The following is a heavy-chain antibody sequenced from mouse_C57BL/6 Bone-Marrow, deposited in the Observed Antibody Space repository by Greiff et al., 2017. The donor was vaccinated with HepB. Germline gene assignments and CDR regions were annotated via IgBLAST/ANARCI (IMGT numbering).Heavy chain of an antibody. V-gene: IGHV1-82*01. D-gene: IGHD2-1*01. CDR3: AVYGNYDY. J-gene: IGHJ2*01. CDR1: GYAFSSSW. CDR2: IYPGDGDT. Sequence: VQGVESGPELVKPGASVKISCKASGYAFSSSWMNWVKQRPGKGLEWIGRIYPGDGDTNYNGKFKGKATLTADKSSSTAYMQLSSLTSEDSAVYFCAVYGNYDYWGKGTTLTVSS.